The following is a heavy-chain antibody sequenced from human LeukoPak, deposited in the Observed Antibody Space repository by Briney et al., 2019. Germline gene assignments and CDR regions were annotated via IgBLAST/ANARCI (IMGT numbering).Heavy chain of an antibody. Sequence: GASVKVSCKSSGYTFSGYYMHWVRQAPGQGLEWMGRINPNSGGTNYVQKFQGRVTMTRDTSITTAYMELSRLRSDDTAVYYCARRSRGSAFDYWGQGTLVTVSS. J-gene: IGHJ4*02. CDR3: ARRSRGSAFDY. D-gene: IGHD3-22*01. CDR2: INPNSGGT. V-gene: IGHV1-2*06. CDR1: GYTFSGYY.